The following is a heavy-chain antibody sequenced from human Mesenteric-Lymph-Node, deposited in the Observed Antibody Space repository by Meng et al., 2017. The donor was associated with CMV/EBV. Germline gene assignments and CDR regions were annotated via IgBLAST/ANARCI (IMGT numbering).Heavy chain of an antibody. J-gene: IGHJ4*02. D-gene: IGHD1-26*01. CDR3: ARVSRVVGAMQPPAY. Sequence: ASVKVSCKASGYTFTSYDINWVRQATGQGLEWMGWMNPNSGNTGYAQKFQGRVTMTRNASISTAYMELSSLRSEDTAVYYCARVSRVVGAMQPPAYWGQGTLVTVSS. V-gene: IGHV1-8*01. CDR1: GYTFTSYD. CDR2: MNPNSGNT.